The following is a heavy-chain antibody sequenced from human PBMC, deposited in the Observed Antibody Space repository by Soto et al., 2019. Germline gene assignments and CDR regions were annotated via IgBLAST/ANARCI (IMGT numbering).Heavy chain of an antibody. CDR2: FDPEDGET. J-gene: IGHJ4*02. V-gene: IGHV1-24*01. CDR1: GYTLTDLA. D-gene: IGHD1-1*01. Sequence: QVQVVQSGAEVKKPGASVKVSCKVSGYTLTDLAMHWVRQAPGKGLEWVGGFDPEDGETIYAQKFQGRVTMTEDTSTDTAYMERSSLRSEDTAVYYCATRGTRWLQSPFDYWGQGTLVTVSS. CDR3: ATRGTRWLQSPFDY.